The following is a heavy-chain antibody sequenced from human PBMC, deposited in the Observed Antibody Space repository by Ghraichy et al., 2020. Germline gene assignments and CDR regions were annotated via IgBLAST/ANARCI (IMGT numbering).Heavy chain of an antibody. Sequence: GGSLRLSCAVSGFTFTRDWMSWVRQAPGKGLEWVANIRDDGGEKYYAESVRGRFTISRDNVQNLVFLQMDSLRVEDSAMYYCARDTNDYDWGSVRPTFEFNWFDPWGQGTVVTVS. CDR3: ARDTNDYDWGSVRPTFEFNWFDP. CDR2: IRDDGGEK. D-gene: IGHD3-16*01. CDR1: GFTFTRDW. J-gene: IGHJ5*02. V-gene: IGHV3-7*01.